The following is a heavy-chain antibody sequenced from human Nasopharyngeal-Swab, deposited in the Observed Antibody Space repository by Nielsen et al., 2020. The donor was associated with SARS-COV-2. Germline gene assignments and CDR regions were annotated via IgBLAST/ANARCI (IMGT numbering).Heavy chain of an antibody. CDR1: GGSISSYY. CDR3: ARDVGYSSGWYGNYYYYMDV. CDR2: IYYSGST. Sequence: SETLSLTCTVSGGSISSYYWSWIRQPPGKGLEWIGYIYYSGSTNYNPSLKSRVTISVDTSKNQFPLKLSSVTAADTAVYYCARDVGYSSGWYGNYYYYMDVWGKGTTVTVSS. D-gene: IGHD6-19*01. V-gene: IGHV4-59*01. J-gene: IGHJ6*03.